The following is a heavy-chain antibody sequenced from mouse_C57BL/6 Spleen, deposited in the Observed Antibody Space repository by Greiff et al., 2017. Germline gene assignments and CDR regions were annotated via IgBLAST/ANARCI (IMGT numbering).Heavy chain of an antibody. CDR1: GYTFTSYW. CDR3: ARDSSGYGAY. D-gene: IGHD3-2*02. Sequence: QVQLQQPGAELVRPGSSVKLSCKASGYTFTSYWMDWVKQRPGQGLEWIGNIYPSDSETHYNQKFKDKATLTVDKSSSTAYMQLSSLTSEDSAVYYCARDSSGYGAYWGQGPLVTVSA. V-gene: IGHV1-61*01. CDR2: IYPSDSET. J-gene: IGHJ3*01.